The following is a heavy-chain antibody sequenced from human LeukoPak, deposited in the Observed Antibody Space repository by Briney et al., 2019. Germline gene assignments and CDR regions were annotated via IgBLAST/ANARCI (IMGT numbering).Heavy chain of an antibody. J-gene: IGHJ6*03. V-gene: IGHV3-9*01. CDR1: GFTFGDYG. Sequence: PGGSLRLSRAASGFTFGDYGMHWVRQAPGKGLEWVSSINWSSGHKAYAASVEGRFTISRDNTKNFLYLQMSSLRPDDTAFYYCAKDAGVGRSSLSYYWYIDFWGKGTTVIVSS. CDR2: INWSSGHK. D-gene: IGHD6-6*01. CDR3: AKDAGVGRSSLSYYWYIDF.